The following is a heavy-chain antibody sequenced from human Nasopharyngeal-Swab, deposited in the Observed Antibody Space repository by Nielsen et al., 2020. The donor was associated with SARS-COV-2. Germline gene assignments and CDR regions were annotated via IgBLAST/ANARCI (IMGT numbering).Heavy chain of an antibody. CDR3: ARVPAVAASRIDY. J-gene: IGHJ4*02. CDR2: INAGKGNT. Sequence: ASVKVSCKASGYTLSNYAMYWVRQAPGQRPEFMGWINAGKGNTIYSQRFQGRVRISRDTSANTVYMELNRLRSEDTAVYYCARVPAVAASRIDYWGQGTLVTVS. D-gene: IGHD6-19*01. V-gene: IGHV1-3*01. CDR1: GYTLSNYA.